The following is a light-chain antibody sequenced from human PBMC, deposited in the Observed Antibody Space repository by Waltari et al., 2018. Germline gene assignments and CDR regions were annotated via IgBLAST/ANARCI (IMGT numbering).Light chain of an antibody. Sequence: QSALTQPASVTGSLGQSITISCTGTIIAVSGFSYVSWFQQHPGNAPNLLIYNVRNRPSGTSGRSCGTTAGSTASLTISGLQSEDEADYYCFSYTSRSTVLFGGGTKVTVL. CDR1: IIAVSGFSY. J-gene: IGLJ2*01. CDR2: NVR. V-gene: IGLV2-14*03. CDR3: FSYTSRSTVL.